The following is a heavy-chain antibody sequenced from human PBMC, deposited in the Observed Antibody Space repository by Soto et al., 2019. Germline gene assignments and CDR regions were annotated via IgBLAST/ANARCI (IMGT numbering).Heavy chain of an antibody. CDR1: GGSISSSSYY. CDR2: IYYSGST. Sequence: QLQLQESGPGLVKPSETLSLTCTVSGGSISSSSYYWGWIRQPPGKGLEWIGSIYYSGSTYYNPSLKSRVTISVDTSKNQFSLKLSSVTAADTAVYYCARGDGYNKIHYFDYWGQGTLVTVSS. V-gene: IGHV4-39*01. CDR3: ARGDGYNKIHYFDY. J-gene: IGHJ4*02. D-gene: IGHD5-12*01.